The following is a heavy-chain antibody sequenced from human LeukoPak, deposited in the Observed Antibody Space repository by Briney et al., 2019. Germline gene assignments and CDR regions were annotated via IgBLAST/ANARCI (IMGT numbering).Heavy chain of an antibody. CDR3: ARRRDLYSGSYYPFDY. Sequence: GESLKISCKGSGYSFTSYWIGWVRQMPGKGLEWMGIIYPGDSDTRYSPSFQGQVTISADKSISTAYLQWSSLKASDTAMYYCARRRDLYSGSYYPFDYWGQGTLVTVSS. CDR2: IYPGDSDT. J-gene: IGHJ4*02. CDR1: GYSFTSYW. V-gene: IGHV5-51*01. D-gene: IGHD1-26*01.